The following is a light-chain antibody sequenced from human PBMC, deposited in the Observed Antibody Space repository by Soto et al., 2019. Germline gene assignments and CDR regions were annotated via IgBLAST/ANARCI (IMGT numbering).Light chain of an antibody. CDR1: QTIRSH. Sequence: DIQMTQFPLSLSASVGDRVTIACRASQTIRSHLNWYQQKPGKPPSVLIYKASTLKYGVPSRFSGSGSGTEFTLTISSLQPDDFGTYYCHQYDSSSTFGQGTKVDIK. CDR3: HQYDSSST. V-gene: IGKV1-5*03. J-gene: IGKJ1*01. CDR2: KAS.